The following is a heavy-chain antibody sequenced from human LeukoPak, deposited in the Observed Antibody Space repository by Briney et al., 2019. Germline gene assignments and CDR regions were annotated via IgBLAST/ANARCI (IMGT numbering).Heavy chain of an antibody. CDR3: TRVIRERDTSYVY. J-gene: IGHJ4*02. V-gene: IGHV3-53*01. Sequence: GGSLRLSCAASGITVSTSYMTWARQAPGKGLEWVSAIHRDGSTYYLDSVKGRFTISRDSSKNTLFLQMNSLRVEDTAVYYCTRVIRERDTSYVYWGQGTLVTVSS. CDR1: GITVSTSY. CDR2: IHRDGST. D-gene: IGHD3-16*01.